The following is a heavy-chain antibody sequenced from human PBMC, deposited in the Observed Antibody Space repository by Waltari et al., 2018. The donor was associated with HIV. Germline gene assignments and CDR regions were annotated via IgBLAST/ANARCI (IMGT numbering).Heavy chain of an antibody. V-gene: IGHV4-39*01. CDR3: ARKYQSSMLDV. CDR1: GGSISSSRYY. D-gene: IGHD2-8*01. J-gene: IGHJ6*02. Sequence: QLQLQESGPGLVKPSETLSLPCTVSGGSISSSRYYLGWIRQPPGKGLEWIGSIYYSGSTYYNPSLKSRVTISVDTSKNQFSLKLSSVTAADTAVYYCARKYQSSMLDVWGQGTTVTVSS. CDR2: IYYSGST.